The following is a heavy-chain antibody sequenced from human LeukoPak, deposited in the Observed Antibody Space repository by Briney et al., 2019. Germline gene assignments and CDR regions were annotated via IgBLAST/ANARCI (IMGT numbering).Heavy chain of an antibody. D-gene: IGHD3-22*01. CDR2: INHSGST. Sequence: TSETLSLTCAVYGGSFSGYYWSWIRQPPGKGLEWIGEINHSGSTNYNPSLKSRVTISVDTSKNQFSLKLSSVTAADTAVYYCARARGYYDSSGYQDGFDYWGQGTLVTVSS. J-gene: IGHJ4*02. CDR3: ARARGYYDSSGYQDGFDY. CDR1: GGSFSGYY. V-gene: IGHV4-34*01.